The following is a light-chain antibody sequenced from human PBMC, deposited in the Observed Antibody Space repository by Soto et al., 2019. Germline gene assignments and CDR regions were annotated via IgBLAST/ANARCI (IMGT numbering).Light chain of an antibody. V-gene: IGLV2-8*01. CDR2: EVS. CDR1: SSDVGGYNY. Sequence: TQPPSASGSPGQSVTISCTGTSSDVGGYNYVSWYQQHPGKAPKLMIYEVSKRPSGVPDRFSGSKSGNTASLTVSGLQAEDEADYYCSSYAGSNNEVFGTGTKVTVL. CDR3: SSYAGSNNEV. J-gene: IGLJ1*01.